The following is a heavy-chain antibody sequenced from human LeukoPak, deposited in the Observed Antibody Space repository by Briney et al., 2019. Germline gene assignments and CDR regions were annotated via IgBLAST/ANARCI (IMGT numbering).Heavy chain of an antibody. CDR3: ARDRQAYFDY. D-gene: IGHD6-6*01. J-gene: IGHJ4*02. CDR1: GFTFSSYT. Sequence: GGSLRLSCAASGFTFSSYTMHWVRQAPGKGLEWVAVISYDGSNKYYADSVKGRFTISRGNSKNTLYLQMNSLRAEDTAVYYCARDRQAYFDYWGQGTLVTDSS. CDR2: ISYDGSNK. V-gene: IGHV3-30-3*01.